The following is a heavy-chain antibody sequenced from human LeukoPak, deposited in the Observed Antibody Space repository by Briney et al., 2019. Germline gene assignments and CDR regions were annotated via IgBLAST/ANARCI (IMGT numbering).Heavy chain of an antibody. CDR3: AREDGSSWYASHTMDV. D-gene: IGHD6-13*01. V-gene: IGHV3-33*01. J-gene: IGHJ6*02. CDR1: GFIFSSYA. CDR2: IRYDGSNK. Sequence: GGSLRLSCAASGFIFSSYAMHWVRQAPGKGLEWVAVIRYDGSNKQYVDSVKGRFTISRDNPKNTLYLQMNSLRAEDTAVYYCAREDGSSWYASHTMDVWGQGTTVTVSS.